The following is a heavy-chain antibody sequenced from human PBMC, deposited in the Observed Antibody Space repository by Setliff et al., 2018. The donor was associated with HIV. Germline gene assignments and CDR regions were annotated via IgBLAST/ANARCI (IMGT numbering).Heavy chain of an antibody. J-gene: IGHJ4*02. CDR3: ARTPEGAAVFDY. CDR2: INTGNGNT. D-gene: IGHD6-25*01. V-gene: IGHV1-3*04. CDR1: GYTFTTYA. Sequence: SVKVSCKASGYTFTTYAMIWVRQAPGQSLEWMGWINTGNGNTRLSQKFQGRVTISRDTSASTAYMELSSLGSEDTAVFYCARTPEGAAVFDYWGQGTLVTVSS.